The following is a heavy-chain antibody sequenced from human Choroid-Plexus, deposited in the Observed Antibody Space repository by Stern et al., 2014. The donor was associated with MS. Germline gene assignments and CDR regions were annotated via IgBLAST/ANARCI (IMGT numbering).Heavy chain of an antibody. CDR3: AKDRQYLTYFFDH. CDR2: VTYDGSNK. CDR1: GFPFGSCA. J-gene: IGHJ5*02. D-gene: IGHD2/OR15-2a*01. Sequence: VQPVESGGGVVQPGRPLRLSCVASGFPFGSCAMHWVRQAPGKGLEWVAGVTYDGSNKYYADSVKGRFTISRDNSQNTLYMQMSSLRPEDTAVYYCAKDRQYLTYFFDHWGQGSLVTVSS. V-gene: IGHV3-30*18.